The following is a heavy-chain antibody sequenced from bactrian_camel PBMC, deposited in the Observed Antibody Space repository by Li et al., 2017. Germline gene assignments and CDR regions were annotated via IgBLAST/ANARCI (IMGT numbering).Heavy chain of an antibody. D-gene: IGHD5*01. CDR1: AYTFKNYC. V-gene: IGHV3S9*01. J-gene: IGHJ4*01. Sequence: HVQLVESGGGLVQAGGSLRLSCVASAYTFKNYCMGWFRQFPGKGEHVGVAGLELDGTTTYADSVKGRFTISKDIAKNTLYLQMNSLKTEDTAVYYCAEWVGYAKYNRWGQGTQVTVS. CDR2: LELDGTT. CDR3: AEWVGYAKYNR.